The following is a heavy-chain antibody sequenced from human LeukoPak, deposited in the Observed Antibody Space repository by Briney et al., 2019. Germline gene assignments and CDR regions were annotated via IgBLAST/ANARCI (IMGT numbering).Heavy chain of an antibody. D-gene: IGHD3-3*01. Sequence: GASVKVSCKASGYTFTSYGISWVRQAPGQGLEWMGWISVYNGNTNYAQKLQGRVTMTTDTSTSTAYMELRSLRSDDTAVYYCARDLPRTYYDFWSGYSFYFDYWGQGTLVTVSS. CDR1: GYTFTSYG. CDR3: ARDLPRTYYDFWSGYSFYFDY. V-gene: IGHV1-18*01. J-gene: IGHJ4*02. CDR2: ISVYNGNT.